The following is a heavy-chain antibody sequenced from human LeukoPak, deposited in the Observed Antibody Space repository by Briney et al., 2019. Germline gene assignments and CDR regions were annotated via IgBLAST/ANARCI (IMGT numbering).Heavy chain of an antibody. V-gene: IGHV3-30*02. CDR1: GFSFSSYG. CDR2: VQKDGSYK. J-gene: IGHJ4*02. CDR3: ATESPHFDY. Sequence: GGSLRLSCAASGFSFSSYGMHWVRQAPVKGLEWVAFVQKDGSYKKYADSVKGRFTISRDNSKNALYLQMNSLRAEDTAIYYCATESPHFDYWGQGTLVTVPS.